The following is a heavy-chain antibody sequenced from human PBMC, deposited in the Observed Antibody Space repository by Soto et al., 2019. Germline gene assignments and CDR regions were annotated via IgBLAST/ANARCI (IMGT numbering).Heavy chain of an antibody. CDR1: GFTFSSYG. CDR3: SRGGSHLDY. Sequence: QVQLVESGGGVVQPGRSLRLSCAASGFTFSSYGMHWVRQAPGKGLEWVAVIWYDGSNKYYADSVKGRFTISRDNYKNTVDLQMNSLRAEDTDVYYCSRGGSHLDYWGQGTLVTVSS. D-gene: IGHD1-26*01. CDR2: IWYDGSNK. J-gene: IGHJ4*02. V-gene: IGHV3-33*01.